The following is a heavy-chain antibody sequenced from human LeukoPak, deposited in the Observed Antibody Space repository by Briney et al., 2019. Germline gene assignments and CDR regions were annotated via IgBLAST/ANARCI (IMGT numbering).Heavy chain of an antibody. D-gene: IGHD3-22*01. V-gene: IGHV4-4*02. CDR2: IYHSGST. Sequence: SETLSLTCGVSGGSISSSYWWSWVRQPPGKGLEWIGEIYHSGSTNYNPSLKSRVTISVDKSKNQFSLNLSSVTAADTAVYYCAKDGFERGDDTDYMDVWGKGTTVTVSS. J-gene: IGHJ6*03. CDR3: AKDGFERGDDTDYMDV. CDR1: GGSISSSYW.